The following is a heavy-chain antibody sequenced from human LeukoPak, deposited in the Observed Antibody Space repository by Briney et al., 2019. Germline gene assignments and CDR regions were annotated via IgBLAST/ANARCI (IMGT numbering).Heavy chain of an antibody. CDR1: GGSFSGYY. V-gene: IGHV4-34*01. J-gene: IGHJ6*03. CDR3: ARGRHYYDSSGYYSYYYYYMDV. Sequence: SETLSLTCAVYGGSFSGYYWSWIRQPPGKGLEWIGEINHSGSTNYNPSLKSRVTISEDTSKNQFSLKLSSVTAADTAVYYCARGRHYYDSSGYYSYYYYYMDVWGKGTTVTVSS. D-gene: IGHD3-22*01. CDR2: INHSGST.